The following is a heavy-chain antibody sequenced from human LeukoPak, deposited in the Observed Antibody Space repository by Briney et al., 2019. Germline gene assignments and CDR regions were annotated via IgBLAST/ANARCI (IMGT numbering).Heavy chain of an antibody. CDR2: ICTTGNT. CDR1: GGSISSYY. CDR3: ARGKYYYDSNSSYRYFDP. D-gene: IGHD3-22*01. J-gene: IGHJ5*02. V-gene: IGHV4-4*07. Sequence: SETLSLTCTVSGGSISSYYWSWIRQPAGKGLEWIGRICTTGNTNYNPSLKSRVTMSIDTSKKQFSLKLSSVTAADTAVYYCARGKYYYDSNSSYRYFDPWGQGTLVTVSS.